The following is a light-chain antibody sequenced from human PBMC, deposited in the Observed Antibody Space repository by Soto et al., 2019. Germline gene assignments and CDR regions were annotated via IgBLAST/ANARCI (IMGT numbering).Light chain of an antibody. Sequence: QSVLTPPAAVSVSPGQSITISCTGTSSNVGIYKLVSCYQQHPGKAPKLMIFEVNKRPAGDTNRFSVSNPGNTASLTISWLKVEDEADYYCCSSGGSPTYVFGTGTKVTVL. V-gene: IGLV2-23*02. CDR3: CSSGGSPTYV. CDR1: SSNVGIYKL. J-gene: IGLJ1*01. CDR2: EVN.